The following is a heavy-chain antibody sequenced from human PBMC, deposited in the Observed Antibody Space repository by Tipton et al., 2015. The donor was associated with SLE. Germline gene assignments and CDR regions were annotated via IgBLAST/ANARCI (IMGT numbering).Heavy chain of an antibody. V-gene: IGHV4-34*01. J-gene: IGHJ4*02. CDR3: ASIRYYYDSDGYYSPFDY. CDR1: GGSFSGYY. Sequence: TLSLTCAVYGGSFSGYYWSWIRQPPGKGLEWIGEINHSGSINYNPSLKSRVTISVDTSKNQFSLKLSSVTAADTAVYYCASIRYYYDSDGYYSPFDYWGQGTLVTVSS. D-gene: IGHD3-22*01. CDR2: INHSGSI.